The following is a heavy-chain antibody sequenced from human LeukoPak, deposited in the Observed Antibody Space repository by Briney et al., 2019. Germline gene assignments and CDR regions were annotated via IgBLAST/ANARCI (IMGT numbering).Heavy chain of an antibody. Sequence: GGSLRLSCAASGFTFSSSAMSWVRQAPGKGLEWVSTISNNGGYTYYADSVQGRFTISRDNSKSTLCLQMNSLRADDTAIYFCVGVRYNYGLSAYWGQGTLVIVSS. CDR1: GFTFSSSA. CDR2: ISNNGGYT. D-gene: IGHD5-18*01. J-gene: IGHJ4*02. CDR3: VGVRYNYGLSAY. V-gene: IGHV3-23*01.